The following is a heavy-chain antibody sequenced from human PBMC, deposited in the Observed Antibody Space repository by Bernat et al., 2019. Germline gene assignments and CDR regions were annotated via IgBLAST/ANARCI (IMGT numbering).Heavy chain of an antibody. CDR1: GFIFSSYW. J-gene: IGHJ4*02. V-gene: IGHV3-7*02. Sequence: EVQLVESGGGLVQPGGSLRLSCVASGFIFSSYWMSWVRQAPGKGLEWVANIKQDGSEKYYVDAVKGRFNISRDNAKNSLFLQMNSLRAEDTAVYYCVGPIVYSYGRFYPDYWGQGTLVTVSS. CDR3: VGPIVYSYGRFYPDY. D-gene: IGHD5-18*01. CDR2: IKQDGSEK.